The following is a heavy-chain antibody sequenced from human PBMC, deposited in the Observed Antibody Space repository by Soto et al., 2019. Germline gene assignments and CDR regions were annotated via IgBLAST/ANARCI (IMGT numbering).Heavy chain of an antibody. CDR2: IYYSGST. J-gene: IGHJ4*02. Sequence: SETLSLTCTVSGGSISSYYWSWIRQPPGKGLEWIGYIYYSGSTNYYPSLKSRVTISVDTSKNQFSLKLSSVTAADTAVYYCARGPYFDWLLYYFDYWGQGTLVTVS. D-gene: IGHD3-9*01. CDR1: GGSISSYY. CDR3: ARGPYFDWLLYYFDY. V-gene: IGHV4-59*01.